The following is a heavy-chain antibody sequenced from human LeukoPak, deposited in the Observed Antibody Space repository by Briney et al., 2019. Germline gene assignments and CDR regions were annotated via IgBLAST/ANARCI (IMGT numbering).Heavy chain of an antibody. V-gene: IGHV4-39*07. J-gene: IGHJ4*02. Sequence: PSETLSLTCTVSGGSISSSSYYWGWIRQPPGKGLEWIGSIYYSGSTYYNPSLKSRVTISVDTSKNQFSLKLSSVTAADTAVYYCARDGVEMATTFFDYWGQGTLVTVSS. CDR1: GGSISSSSYY. CDR2: IYYSGST. CDR3: ARDGVEMATTFFDY. D-gene: IGHD5-24*01.